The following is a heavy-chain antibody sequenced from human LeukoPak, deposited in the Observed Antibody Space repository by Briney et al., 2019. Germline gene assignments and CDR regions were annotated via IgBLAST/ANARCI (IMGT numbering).Heavy chain of an antibody. J-gene: IGHJ5*02. Sequence: SETLSLTCTVSGYSISSGYYWGWIRQPPGKGLEWIGSIYHSGSTYYNPSLKSRVTISVDTSKNQFSLKLSSVTAADTAVYYCARPPHSSSWGGSLNWFDPWGQGTLVTVSS. D-gene: IGHD6-13*01. CDR2: IYHSGST. CDR3: ARPPHSSSWGGSLNWFDP. V-gene: IGHV4-38-2*02. CDR1: GYSISSGYY.